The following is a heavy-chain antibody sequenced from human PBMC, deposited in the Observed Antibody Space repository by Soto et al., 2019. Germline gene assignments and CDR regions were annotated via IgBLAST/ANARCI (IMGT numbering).Heavy chain of an antibody. CDR1: AFTFSRHG. Sequence: QVQLVESGGGVVQPGGSLRLSCAASAFTFSRHGMHWVRQAPGKGLQWVGVIWSDGSNQRYAESVKGRFTISRDNSKNTLYMQMNSLRAEDTAVYYFARERTFGENNHNYMDVLGTGITVTVSS. D-gene: IGHD3-10*01. V-gene: IGHV3-33*01. CDR3: ARERTFGENNHNYMDV. J-gene: IGHJ6*03. CDR2: IWSDGSNQ.